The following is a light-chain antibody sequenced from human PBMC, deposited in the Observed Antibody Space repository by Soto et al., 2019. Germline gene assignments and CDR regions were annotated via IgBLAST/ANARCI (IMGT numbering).Light chain of an antibody. CDR1: QDINNY. Sequence: DIQMTQSPSSLSASVGDRVTITCQASQDINNYLNWYQQKPGKAPKLLIYDASSLEKGVPSRFSGSGSGTEFTFTISSLQPEDIATYYCQQYHNFLLTFGQGTRLEIK. CDR2: DAS. J-gene: IGKJ5*01. CDR3: QQYHNFLLT. V-gene: IGKV1-33*01.